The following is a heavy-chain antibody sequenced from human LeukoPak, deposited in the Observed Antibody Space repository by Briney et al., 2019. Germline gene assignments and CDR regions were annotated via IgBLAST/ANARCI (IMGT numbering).Heavy chain of an antibody. V-gene: IGHV1-69*06. D-gene: IGHD6-19*01. CDR1: GYTFTSYA. Sequence: SVKVSCKASGYTFTSYAMNWVRQAPGQGLEWMGGIIPIFGTANYAQKFQGRVTITADKSTSTAYMELSSLRSEDTAVYYCARAQAGYYYYYYMDVWGKGTTVTVSS. CDR3: ARAQAGYYYYYYMDV. J-gene: IGHJ6*03. CDR2: IIPIFGTA.